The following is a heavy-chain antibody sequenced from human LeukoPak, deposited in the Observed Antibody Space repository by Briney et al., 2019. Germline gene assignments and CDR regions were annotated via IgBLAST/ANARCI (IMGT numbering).Heavy chain of an antibody. D-gene: IGHD3-16*01. V-gene: IGHV3-23*01. CDR1: GFTFSSYV. CDR2: ISGSGATT. J-gene: IGHJ3*02. CDR3: ARLRALCAFDI. Sequence: GGSLRLSCAASGFTFSSYVMTWVRQAPGKGLEWVSTISGSGATTYYADSVKGRFTISRDNSKNTLSLQVNSLRAEDTAVYYCARLRALCAFDIWGRGKMVTVSS.